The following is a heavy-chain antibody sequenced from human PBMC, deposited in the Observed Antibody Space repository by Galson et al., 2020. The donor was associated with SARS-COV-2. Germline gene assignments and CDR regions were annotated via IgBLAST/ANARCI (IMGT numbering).Heavy chain of an antibody. J-gene: IGHJ5*02. CDR1: GFNFRDYS. CDR2: ITSSSNYK. CDR3: AREVDPMRTSTHFDP. V-gene: IGHV3-21*06. Sequence: GGSLRLSCAASGFNFRDYSMNWVRQAPGKGLEWVSAITSSSNYKHYADSVRGRFTIFRDNAKNLLYLQMNSLRVEDTAVYYCAREVDPMRTSTHFDPWGQGTLVTVSS. D-gene: IGHD3-9*01.